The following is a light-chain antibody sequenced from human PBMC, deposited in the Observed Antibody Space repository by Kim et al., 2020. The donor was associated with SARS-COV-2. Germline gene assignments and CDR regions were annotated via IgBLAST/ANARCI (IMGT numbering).Light chain of an antibody. CDR1: SSDVGGYNY. CDR2: DVS. CDR3: SSYTSSSTVV. J-gene: IGLJ2*01. V-gene: IGLV2-14*03. Sequence: GHSLTISCPGTSSDVGGYNYVSWYQQHPGKAPKLMIYDVSNRPSGVSNRFSGSKSGNTASLTISGLQAEDEADYYCSSYTSSSTVVFGGGTQLTVL.